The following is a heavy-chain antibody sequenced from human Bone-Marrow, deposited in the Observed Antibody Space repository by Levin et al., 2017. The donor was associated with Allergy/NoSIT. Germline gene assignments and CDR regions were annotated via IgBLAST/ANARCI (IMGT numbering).Heavy chain of an antibody. CDR1: GFPFLNYA. Sequence: LSLTCAASGFPFLNYAMTWVRQAPGKGLEWVSSISANGGSTYSAKSVKGRFTISRDNSKNTVYLQMNSLRADDTAVYYCAKDLVMYNSVVYFDFWGQGTLVTVSS. CDR3: AKDLVMYNSVVYFDF. D-gene: IGHD2-8*02. CDR2: ISANGGST. V-gene: IGHV3-23*01. J-gene: IGHJ4*02.